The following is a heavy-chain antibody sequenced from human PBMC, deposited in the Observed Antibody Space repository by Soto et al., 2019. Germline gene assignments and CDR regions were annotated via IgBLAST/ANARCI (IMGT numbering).Heavy chain of an antibody. D-gene: IGHD3-9*01. Sequence: GGSLRLSCAASGFTFSSYAMSWVRQAPGKGLEWVSAISGSGGSTYYADSVKGRFTISRDNSKNTLYLQMNSLRAEDTAVYYCARDILTGYIYYYGMDVWGQGTTVTVSS. J-gene: IGHJ6*02. CDR3: ARDILTGYIYYYGMDV. CDR2: ISGSGGST. V-gene: IGHV3-23*01. CDR1: GFTFSSYA.